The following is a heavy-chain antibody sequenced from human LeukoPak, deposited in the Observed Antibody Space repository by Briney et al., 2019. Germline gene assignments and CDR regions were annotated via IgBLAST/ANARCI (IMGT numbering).Heavy chain of an antibody. CDR2: ISSNCSTI. D-gene: IGHD6-13*01. J-gene: IGHJ4*02. V-gene: IGHV3-48*03. Sequence: GGSLRLSCAASGFTLSSYEKNWVRHAPGEGLEWVSYISSNCSTIYYADSVQGRFTISRDNARNSLYLQMNSLRAEQTAVYYCARSSVGYTAAGTPYYFDYWGQGTLVTVSS. CDR1: GFTLSSYE. CDR3: ARSSVGYTAAGTPYYFDY.